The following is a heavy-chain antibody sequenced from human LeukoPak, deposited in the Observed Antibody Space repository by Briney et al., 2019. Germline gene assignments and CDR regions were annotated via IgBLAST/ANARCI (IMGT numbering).Heavy chain of an antibody. CDR1: GGSFSDYS. V-gene: IGHV4-34*01. CDR2: ISHSGGT. Sequence: SETLSLTCAVYGGSFSDYSWPWIRQPPGKGLEWMGEISHSGGTNHNPSLVRRVIMAVDTSKNQFPLKVSAVTAADTAMYYCARVGYSFSINDWSRTGLGAYPTKYYYYMDVWGKGTTVTVSS. D-gene: IGHD5-18*01. CDR3: ARVGYSFSINDWSRTGLGAYPTKYYYYMDV. J-gene: IGHJ6*03.